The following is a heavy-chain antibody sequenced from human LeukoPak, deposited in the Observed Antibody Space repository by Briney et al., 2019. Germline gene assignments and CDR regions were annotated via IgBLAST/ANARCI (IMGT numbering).Heavy chain of an antibody. CDR2: INPNSGGT. Sequence: ASVKVSCKASGYTFTGYYMHWVRQAPGQGLEWMGWINPNSGGTNYAQKFQGRVTMTRDTSISTAYMELSRLRSDDTAVYYCARDLAVADSDAFDIWGQGIMVTVSS. D-gene: IGHD6-19*01. CDR3: ARDLAVADSDAFDI. CDR1: GYTFTGYY. J-gene: IGHJ3*02. V-gene: IGHV1-2*02.